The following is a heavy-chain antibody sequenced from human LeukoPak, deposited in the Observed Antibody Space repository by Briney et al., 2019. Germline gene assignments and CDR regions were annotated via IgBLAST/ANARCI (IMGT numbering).Heavy chain of an antibody. CDR1: GYTFTSYV. Sequence: ASVKVSCKASGYTFTSYVISWVRQAPGQGLEWMGWISAYNGNTNYAQKLQGRVTMTTDTSTSTAYMGLRSLRSDDTAVYYCACTGYSSGWYEEYNWFDPWGQGTLVTVSS. D-gene: IGHD6-19*01. J-gene: IGHJ5*02. CDR2: ISAYNGNT. CDR3: ACTGYSSGWYEEYNWFDP. V-gene: IGHV1-18*01.